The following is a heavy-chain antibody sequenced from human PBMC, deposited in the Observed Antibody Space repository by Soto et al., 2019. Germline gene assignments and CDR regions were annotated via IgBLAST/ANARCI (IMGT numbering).Heavy chain of an antibody. Sequence: QVQLVQSGAEVKKPGSSVKVSCKASGGTFGTNAISWVRQAPGQGLEWMGNIIPLFGVTTYAQKFQGRVTITADTSTNTAYMEVRRLRSEDTAFYVCARDTGTTAFDSWGQGTLVSVSS. J-gene: IGHJ5*01. CDR1: GGTFGTNA. D-gene: IGHD1-1*01. V-gene: IGHV1-69*09. CDR3: ARDTGTTAFDS. CDR2: IIPLFGVT.